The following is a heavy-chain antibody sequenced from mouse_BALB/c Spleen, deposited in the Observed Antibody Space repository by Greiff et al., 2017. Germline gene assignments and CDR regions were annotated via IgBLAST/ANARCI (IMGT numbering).Heavy chain of an antibody. D-gene: IGHD1-2*01. J-gene: IGHJ3*01. V-gene: IGHV14-4*02. Sequence: VQLQQSGAELVRSGASVKLSCTASGFNIKDYYMHWVKQRPEQGLEWIGWIDPENGDTEYAPKFQGKATMTADTSSNTAYLQLSSLTSEDTAVYYCNGLRHPLFAYWGQGTLVTVSA. CDR3: NGLRHPLFAY. CDR2: IDPENGDT. CDR1: GFNIKDYY.